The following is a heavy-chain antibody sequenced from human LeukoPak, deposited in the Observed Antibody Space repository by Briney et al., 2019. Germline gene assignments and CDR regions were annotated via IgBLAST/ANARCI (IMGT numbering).Heavy chain of an antibody. CDR3: AGDTYCSSTSCYTLAGFGYYYYYMDV. CDR2: ISSSSSTI. D-gene: IGHD2-2*02. J-gene: IGHJ6*03. V-gene: IGHV3-48*04. Sequence: GGSLRLSCAASGFTFSSYSMNWVRQAPGKGLEGVSYISSSSSTIYYADSVKGRFTISRDNAKNSLYLQMNSLRAEDTAVYYCAGDTYCSSTSCYTLAGFGYYYYYMDVWGKGTTVTVSS. CDR1: GFTFSSYS.